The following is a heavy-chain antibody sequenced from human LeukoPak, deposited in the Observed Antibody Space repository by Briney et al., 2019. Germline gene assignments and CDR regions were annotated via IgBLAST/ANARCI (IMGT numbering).Heavy chain of an antibody. CDR2: ISGSGGST. D-gene: IGHD3-3*01. CDR1: GFTFSSYA. Sequence: GGSLRLSCAASGFTFSSYAMSWVRQAPGKGLEWVSAISGSGGSTYYADSVKGRFTISRDNSKNTLYLQMNSLRAEDTAVYYCAKDLKGSIGRLWSGYFSCGMDVWGQGTTVTVSS. CDR3: AKDLKGSIGRLWSGYFSCGMDV. J-gene: IGHJ6*02. V-gene: IGHV3-23*01.